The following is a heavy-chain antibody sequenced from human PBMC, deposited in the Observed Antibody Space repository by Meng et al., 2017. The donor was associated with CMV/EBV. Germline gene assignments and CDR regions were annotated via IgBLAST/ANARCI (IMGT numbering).Heavy chain of an antibody. D-gene: IGHD6-13*01. CDR2: IYSGGST. CDR1: GFTVSSYY. V-gene: IGHV3-53*01. Sequence: GESLKISCAASGFTVSSYYMSWVRQAPGKGLEWVSVIYSGGSTYYADSVKGRFTISRDNSKNTLYLQMNSLRAEDTAVYYCAIAAGDYWGQGTLVTVSS. J-gene: IGHJ4*02. CDR3: AIAAGDY.